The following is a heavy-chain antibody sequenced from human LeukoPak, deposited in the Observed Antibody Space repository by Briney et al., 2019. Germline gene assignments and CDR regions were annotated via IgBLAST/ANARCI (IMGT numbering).Heavy chain of an antibody. V-gene: IGHV3-66*03. CDR2: IHSSGAT. CDR3: ATVTDRNWFDP. Sequence: GGSLRLSCAASGFTGSNNYVSWVRQAPGMGLEWVSAIHSSGATCYADSVKGRFTISRDNSKNTLYLQMSSPRPEDTAVYYCATVTDRNWFDPWGQGTLVTVSS. D-gene: IGHD2-21*02. J-gene: IGHJ5*02. CDR1: GFTGSNNY.